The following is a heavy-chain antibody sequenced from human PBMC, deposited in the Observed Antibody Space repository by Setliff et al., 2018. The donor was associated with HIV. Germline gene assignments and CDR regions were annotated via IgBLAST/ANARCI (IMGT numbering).Heavy chain of an antibody. J-gene: IGHJ3*02. CDR1: GGSFSGYS. V-gene: IGHV4-34*12. Sequence: SETLSLTCAVYGGSFSGYSWNWIRQSPGKGLEWIGEIFHSGRIDHNPSLQSRVTMSIDTSKSQVLLNVSSVTAADTAVYFCARDLHANYHVVDIWGPGTMVTVSS. D-gene: IGHD2-15*01. CDR2: IFHSGRI. CDR3: ARDLHANYHVVDI.